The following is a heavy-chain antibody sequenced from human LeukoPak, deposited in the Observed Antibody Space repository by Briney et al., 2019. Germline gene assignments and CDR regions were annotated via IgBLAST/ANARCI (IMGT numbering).Heavy chain of an antibody. J-gene: IGHJ4*02. CDR3: ARARTPYDSSGYYFIDY. D-gene: IGHD3-22*01. CDR2: INHSGST. V-gene: IGHV4-34*01. CDR1: GGSFSGYY. Sequence: SETLSLTCAVYGGSFSGYYWSWIRQPPGKGLERIGEINHSGSTNYNPSLKSRVTISVDTSKNQFSLKLSSVTAADTAVYYCARARTPYDSSGYYFIDYWGQGTLVTVSS.